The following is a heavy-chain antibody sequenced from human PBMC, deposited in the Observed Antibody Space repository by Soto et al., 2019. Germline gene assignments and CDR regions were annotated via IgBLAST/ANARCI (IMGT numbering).Heavy chain of an antibody. CDR3: ASGNSSGYYQYPFDY. CDR2: ISAYNGNT. CDR1: GYTFTSYG. J-gene: IGHJ4*02. V-gene: IGHV1-18*01. D-gene: IGHD3-22*01. Sequence: QVQLVQSGAEVKKPGASVKVSCKASGYTFTSYGISWVRQAPGQGLEWMGWISAYNGNTNYAQKLQGRVTMTTDTSTSKAYMELRSLRSDDTAVYYCASGNSSGYYQYPFDYWGQGTLVTVSS.